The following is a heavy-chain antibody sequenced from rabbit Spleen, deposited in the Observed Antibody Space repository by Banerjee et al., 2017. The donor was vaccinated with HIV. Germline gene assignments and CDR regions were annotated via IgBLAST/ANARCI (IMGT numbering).Heavy chain of an antibody. CDR2: INAITGKA. J-gene: IGHJ4*01. D-gene: IGHD1-1*01. Sequence: QEQLVESGGGLVKPEGSLKLSCTASGFSFSNKAVMCWVRQAPGKGLEWIACINAITGKAVYASWAKGRFTISRTSSTTVTLRMTSLTAADRATYFCARDLVGVIGWNFYLWGPGTLVTVS. V-gene: IGHV1S45*01. CDR3: ARDLVGVIGWNFYL. CDR1: GFSFSNKAV.